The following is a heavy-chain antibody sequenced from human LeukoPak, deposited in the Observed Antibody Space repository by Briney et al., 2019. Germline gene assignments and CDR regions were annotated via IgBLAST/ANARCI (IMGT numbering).Heavy chain of an antibody. CDR1: GGSISSYY. J-gene: IGHJ6*04. CDR2: IYYSGRT. Sequence: PSETLSLTCTVSGGSISSYYWSWIRQPPGKALEWIGYIYYSGRTSYNPSLKSRVAISVDTSKNQVSLKLSSVTAADTAVYYCAELGITMIGGVWGKGTTVTISS. V-gene: IGHV4-59*01. D-gene: IGHD3-10*02. CDR3: AELGITMIGGV.